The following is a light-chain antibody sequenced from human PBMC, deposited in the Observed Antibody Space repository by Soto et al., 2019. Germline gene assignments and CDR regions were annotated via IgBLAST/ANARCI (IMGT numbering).Light chain of an antibody. CDR1: QRVTTY. J-gene: IGKJ2*01. CDR3: QQTYSTPYT. CDR2: TSG. V-gene: IGKV1-39*01. Sequence: IQMTQSPSSLSASVGDRVTITCRASQRVTTYLNWYQQKPGEAPKLLISTSGTLQRGVPSRFSGSGSGTDFTLPIPALRPEDFATYFCQQTYSTPYTFGQGTKLEIK.